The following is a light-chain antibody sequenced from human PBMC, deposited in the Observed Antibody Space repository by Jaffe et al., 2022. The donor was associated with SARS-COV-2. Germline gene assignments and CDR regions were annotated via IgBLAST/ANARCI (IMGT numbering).Light chain of an antibody. CDR1: QSVLHSSNNKNY. J-gene: IGKJ1*01. Sequence: DIVMTQSPDSLAVSLGERATINCKSSQSVLHSSNNKNYLAWYQQKPGQPPKLLIYWASTRESGVPDRISGSGSGTDFTLTISSLQAEDVAVYFCQQYYSGRTFGQGTKVEIK. CDR2: WAS. V-gene: IGKV4-1*01. CDR3: QQYYSGRT.